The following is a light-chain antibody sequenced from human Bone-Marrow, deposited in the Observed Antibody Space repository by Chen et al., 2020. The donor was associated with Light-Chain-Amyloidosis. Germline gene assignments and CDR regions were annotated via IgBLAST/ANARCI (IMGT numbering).Light chain of an antibody. CDR2: KAS. CDR1: QSISKW. V-gene: IGKV1-5*03. Sequence: DIQMTQSPSTLSASVGDRVTITCRASQSISKWLAWYQQKPGKAPNLLIYKASSLESGVPSRFSGRGTGTQGTRTISRRLPDDFATYYGQQDYRYQWTFGQGTKLE. CDR3: QQDYRYQWT. J-gene: IGKJ1*01.